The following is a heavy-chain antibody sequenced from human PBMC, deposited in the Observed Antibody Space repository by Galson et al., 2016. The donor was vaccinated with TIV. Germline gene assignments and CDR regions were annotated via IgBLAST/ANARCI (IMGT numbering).Heavy chain of an antibody. CDR3: ARGSDYSGNSPSDY. CDR1: GGIFFSNA. CDR2: INPIFNIP. V-gene: IGHV1-69*13. Sequence: SVKVSCKASGGIFFSNAISWVRQAPGQGLEWMGGINPIFNIPNYAQKFQGRVTITADASTSTAYMELSSLRSDDTAVYYCARGSDYSGNSPSDYWGQGTLVTVSS. D-gene: IGHD4-23*01. J-gene: IGHJ4*02.